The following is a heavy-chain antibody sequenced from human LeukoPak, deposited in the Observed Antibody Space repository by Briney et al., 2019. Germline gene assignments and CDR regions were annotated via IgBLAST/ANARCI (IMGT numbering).Heavy chain of an antibody. CDR2: IYYSGST. V-gene: IGHV4-39*07. J-gene: IGHJ3*02. Sequence: PSETLSPTCTVSGGSISSSSYYWGWIRQPPGKGLEWIGSIYYSGSTYYNPSLKSRVTISVDTSKNQFSLKLSSVTAADTAVYYCARVIGYYYDSSGSKPNAFDIWGQGTMVTVSS. CDR3: ARVIGYYYDSSGSKPNAFDI. CDR1: GGSISSSSYY. D-gene: IGHD3-22*01.